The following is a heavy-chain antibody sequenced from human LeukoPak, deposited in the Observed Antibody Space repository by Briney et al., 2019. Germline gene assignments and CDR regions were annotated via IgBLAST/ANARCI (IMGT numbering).Heavy chain of an antibody. CDR3: ARGRDALFQFDY. V-gene: IGHV3-23*01. D-gene: IGHD2-21*01. Sequence: GGSLRLSCAASGFTFTDYAMTWVRQAPGRGLEWVSAILATRGNTYYTDSVKGRFTVSRDNSRNTLYLQMNSLRAEDTAVYPCARGRDALFQFDYWGPGTLVTVSS. CDR1: GFTFTDYA. CDR2: ILATRGNT. J-gene: IGHJ4*02.